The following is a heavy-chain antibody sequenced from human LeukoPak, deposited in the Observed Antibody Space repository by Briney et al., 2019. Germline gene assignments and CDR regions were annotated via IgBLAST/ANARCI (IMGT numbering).Heavy chain of an antibody. V-gene: IGHV3-23*01. CDR3: AKGAKFYTGYVNY. D-gene: IGHD5-12*01. CDR2: VSNSGSST. J-gene: IGHJ4*02. CDR1: GFSFSSCA. Sequence: GGSLRLSCAASGFSFSSCAMNWVRQAPGKGLEWVSGVSNSGSSTYYTDSSRGRFTISRDNSKSTVSLQMNSLRAEDTAVYYCAKGAKFYTGYVNYWGQGTVVSVSS.